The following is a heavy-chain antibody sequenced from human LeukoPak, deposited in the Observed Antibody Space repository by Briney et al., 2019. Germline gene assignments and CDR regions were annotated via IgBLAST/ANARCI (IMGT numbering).Heavy chain of an antibody. V-gene: IGHV3-9*01. Sequence: PGRSLRLSCAASGFIFDDYAMHWVRQAPGKGLEWVSGISWNSGSIGYADSVKGRFTISRDNAKNSLYLQMNSLRAEDTALYYCAKGRHCTNGVCYTGGDYWGQGTLVTVSS. D-gene: IGHD2-8*01. CDR3: AKGRHCTNGVCYTGGDY. CDR2: ISWNSGSI. CDR1: GFIFDDYA. J-gene: IGHJ4*02.